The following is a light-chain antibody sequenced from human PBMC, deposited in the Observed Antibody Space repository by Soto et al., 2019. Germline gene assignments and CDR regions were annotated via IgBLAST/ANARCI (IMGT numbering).Light chain of an antibody. CDR2: EGS. CDR3: CSYAGSLTYV. V-gene: IGLV2-23*01. J-gene: IGLJ1*01. CDR1: SSDDGSYSL. Sequence: QSVLTQPASVSGSPGQSITISCTGTSSDDGSYSLVSWYQQHPGKAPRLMMHEGSKRPSGVSNRFSGSKSGNTASLTISGLQAEDEADYYCCSYAGSLTYVFGTGTKVTVL.